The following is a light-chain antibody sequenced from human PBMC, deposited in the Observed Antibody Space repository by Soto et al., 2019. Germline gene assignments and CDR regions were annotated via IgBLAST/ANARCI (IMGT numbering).Light chain of an antibody. CDR3: QQYRSSPYS. V-gene: IGKV3-20*01. CDR1: QSVSSSY. Sequence: EIVLTQSPGTLSLSPGERATLSCRASQSVSSSYLAWYQQKPGQAPRLLIYGASSRATGIPDRFSGSGSGTDFTLTISRLEPEVLAVYYCQQYRSSPYSFGQGTKVDIK. CDR2: GAS. J-gene: IGKJ2*03.